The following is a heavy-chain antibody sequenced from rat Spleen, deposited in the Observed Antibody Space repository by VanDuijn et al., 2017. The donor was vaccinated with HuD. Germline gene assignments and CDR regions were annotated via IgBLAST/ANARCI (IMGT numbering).Heavy chain of an antibody. D-gene: IGHD1-4*01. CDR2: ISYEGSST. CDR3: ARPNYPGFNYFDY. Sequence: EVQLVESGGGLVQPGRSLKLSCEASGFTFNDYYMAWVRQAPKKGLEWVASISYEGSSTYYPDSVKGRFTISRDTAENTLYLHMDSLRSEDTATYYCARPNYPGFNYFDYWGQGVMVTVSS. J-gene: IGHJ2*01. CDR1: GFTFNDYY. V-gene: IGHV5-7*01.